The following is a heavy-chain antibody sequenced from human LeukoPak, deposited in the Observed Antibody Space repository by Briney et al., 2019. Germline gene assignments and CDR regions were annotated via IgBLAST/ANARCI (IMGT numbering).Heavy chain of an antibody. CDR2: IRSTGNGYAT. V-gene: IGHV3-73*01. J-gene: IGHJ4*02. D-gene: IGHD3-10*01. CDR3: TGNYYGSGSHADFGY. Sequence: PGGSLRLSCAASGFTFSGYVLHWVRQASGKGLEWFGRIRSTGNGYATAYAASVKGRFTISRDDSKNTAYLQMDSLKTEDTAVYYCTGNYYGSGSHADFGYWGQGTLVTVSS. CDR1: GFTFSGYV.